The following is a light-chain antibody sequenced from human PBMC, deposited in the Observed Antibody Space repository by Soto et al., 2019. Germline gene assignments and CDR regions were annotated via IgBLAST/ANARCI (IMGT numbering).Light chain of an antibody. V-gene: IGKV3-20*01. CDR1: QSVSSSY. Sequence: EIVLTQSPGTLSLSPGERATLSCRASQSVSSSYLAWYQQKPGQAPRLLIYGASSRATGTPDRFSGSGSGTDFTLTISRLEPEDFAVYYCQQYGSWPRTFGQGTQVEIK. CDR2: GAS. CDR3: QQYGSWPRT. J-gene: IGKJ1*01.